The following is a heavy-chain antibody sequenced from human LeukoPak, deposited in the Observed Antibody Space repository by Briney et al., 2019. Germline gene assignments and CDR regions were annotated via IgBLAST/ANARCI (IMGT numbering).Heavy chain of an antibody. CDR2: INPSGGTT. CDR3: ARDLSHRYYHSTGYAFDY. J-gene: IGHJ4*02. V-gene: IGHV1-46*01. D-gene: IGHD3-22*01. CDR1: GYIFTSYS. Sequence: GASVMVSCKASGYIFTSYSMHWVRRAPGQGLEWMGIINPSGGTTNYAQKFQGRVTMTRDTSTSAVYMDLSSLRSEHTAVYSCARDLSHRYYHSTGYAFDYWGQGTLVTVSS.